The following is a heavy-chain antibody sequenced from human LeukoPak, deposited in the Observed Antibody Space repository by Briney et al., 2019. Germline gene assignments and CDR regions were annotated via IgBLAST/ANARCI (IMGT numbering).Heavy chain of an antibody. CDR2: IFWDDDH. CDR3: ARALCGYSYGYDY. V-gene: IGHV2-5*02. D-gene: IGHD5-18*01. Sequence: CGPTLAKPTQTLTLTCTFSGFSLSARGVAVGWIRQPPGKALESLSLIFWDDDHPYSPSPNSRLTITKDTSKNQVVLTMTKMDPVDTATYYCARALCGYSYGYDYWGQGTLVTVSS. J-gene: IGHJ4*02. CDR1: GFSLSARGVA.